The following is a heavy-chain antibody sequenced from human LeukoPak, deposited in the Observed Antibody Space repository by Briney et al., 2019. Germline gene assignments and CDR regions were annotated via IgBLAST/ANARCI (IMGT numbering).Heavy chain of an antibody. CDR3: ARGGIHNYYYYYYMDV. Sequence: GGSLRLSCAASGFTVSNYYMSWVRQAPGKGLEWVSGINWNGGSTGYADSVKGRFTISRDNSKNTLSLQMGSLRAEDMAVYYCARGGIHNYYYYYYMDVWGKGTTVTISS. CDR1: GFTVSNYY. J-gene: IGHJ6*03. V-gene: IGHV3-53*05. D-gene: IGHD1-14*01. CDR2: INWNGGST.